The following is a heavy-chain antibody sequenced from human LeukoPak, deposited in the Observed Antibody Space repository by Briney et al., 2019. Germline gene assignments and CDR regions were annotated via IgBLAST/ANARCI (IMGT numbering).Heavy chain of an antibody. J-gene: IGHJ4*02. CDR3: AKAAYYYDSSGYYHPPLPDY. V-gene: IGHV3-43*01. D-gene: IGHD3-22*01. Sequence: GGSLRLSCAASGFTFDDYTMHWVRQAPGKGLEWVSLISWDGGSTYYADSVKGRFTISRDNSKNSLYLQMNSLRTEDTALYYCAKAAYYYDSSGYYHPPLPDYWGQGTLVTVSS. CDR1: GFTFDDYT. CDR2: ISWDGGST.